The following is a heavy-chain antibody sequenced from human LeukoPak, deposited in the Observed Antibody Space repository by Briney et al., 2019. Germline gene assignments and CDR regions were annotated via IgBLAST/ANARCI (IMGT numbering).Heavy chain of an antibody. J-gene: IGHJ4*02. CDR2: ISTAITTT. CDR1: GFPFSSNP. CDR3: ARDGGKGYEIDY. V-gene: IGHV3-48*01. D-gene: IGHD2-2*01. Sequence: QPGGSLRLSCVVSGFPFSSNPMNWVRQAPGKGLEWVSYISTAITTTYYAESVKGRFTISRDNAKNSLYLQMNSLRVEDTAVYYCARDGGKGYEIDYWGQGTLVTVSS.